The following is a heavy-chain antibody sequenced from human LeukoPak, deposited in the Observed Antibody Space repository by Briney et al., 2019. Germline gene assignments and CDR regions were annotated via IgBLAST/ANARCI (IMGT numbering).Heavy chain of an antibody. Sequence: ASVKVSCKASGGTFSSYAISWVRQAPGQGLEWMAWINPNTGGTNYAQVFQGRVTLTRDTSISTVYMEVTRLKFDDTAIYYCARDRSRGSGQFDPWGQGTLVTVSS. CDR1: GGTFSSYA. CDR2: INPNTGGT. CDR3: ARDRSRGSGQFDP. V-gene: IGHV1-2*02. J-gene: IGHJ5*02. D-gene: IGHD3-10*01.